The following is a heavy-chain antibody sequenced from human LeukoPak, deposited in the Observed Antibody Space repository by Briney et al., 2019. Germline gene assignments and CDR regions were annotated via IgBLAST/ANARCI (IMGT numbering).Heavy chain of an antibody. J-gene: IGHJ4*02. CDR3: ARDHIAVGGNEVHY. Sequence: ASVKVSCKASGYTFTSYGISWVRQAPGQGLEWMGWISAYNGNTNYAQKLQGRVTMTTDTSTSTAYMELRSLRSDDTAVYYCARDHIAVGGNEVHYWGQGTLVTVSS. CDR2: ISAYNGNT. V-gene: IGHV1-18*01. CDR1: GYTFTSYG. D-gene: IGHD6-19*01.